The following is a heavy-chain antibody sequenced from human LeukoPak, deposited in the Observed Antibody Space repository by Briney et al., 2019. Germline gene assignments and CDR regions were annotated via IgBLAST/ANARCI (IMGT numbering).Heavy chain of an antibody. D-gene: IGHD6-13*01. J-gene: IGHJ4*02. CDR1: GYTFTNFD. V-gene: IGHV1-8*01. CDR3: ARAPMGAAALY. CDR2: MNPVSGNA. Sequence: ASVKVSCKASGYTFTNFDINWVRQAPGQGLEWMGWMNPVSGNAGTAQKFQGRITLTRDTSINTAYMELSSLRSDDTAFYYCARAPMGAAALYWGQGTLVTVSS.